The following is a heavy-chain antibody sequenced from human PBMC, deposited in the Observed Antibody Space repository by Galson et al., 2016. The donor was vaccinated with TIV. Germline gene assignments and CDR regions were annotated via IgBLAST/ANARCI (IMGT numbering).Heavy chain of an antibody. D-gene: IGHD3-16*01. J-gene: IGHJ5*01. V-gene: IGHV6-1*01. CDR2: TYYRSKWYN. CDR3: ARATPSVFGIIMTLDS. CDR1: GDSVSSNSAA. Sequence: CAISGDSVSSNSAAWNWIRQSPSRGLEWLGRTYYRSKWYNDYALSVQSRITINPDTYKNQVSLQLHSVTPEYTAVYYGARATPSVFGIIMTLDSWGHGTLVSVSS.